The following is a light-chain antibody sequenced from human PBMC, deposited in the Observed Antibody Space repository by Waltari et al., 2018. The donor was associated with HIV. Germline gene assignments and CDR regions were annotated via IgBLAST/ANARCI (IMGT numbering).Light chain of an antibody. J-gene: IGLJ3*02. Sequence: QSVVTQPPSASGTPGQRVTISCSGSSSNIGSNYVYWYQQVPGTAPKVLIYRSNQRPSGVPDRFSGSKSGPSASLAISGLRSEDEADYYCAAWDDSLSGPVFGGGTKLTVL. CDR2: RSN. CDR1: SSNIGSNY. V-gene: IGLV1-47*01. CDR3: AAWDDSLSGPV.